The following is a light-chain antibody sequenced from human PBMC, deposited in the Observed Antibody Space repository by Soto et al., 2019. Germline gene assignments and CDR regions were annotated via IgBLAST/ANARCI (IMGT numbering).Light chain of an antibody. CDR3: QSYDSSLSGSV. Sequence: QLVLTQPPSVSGDPGQRVTISCTGSSSNIGAGYVVHWYQQLPRAAPKLLIYDNSNRPSGVPDRFSGSKSGTSASLAITGLQAEDEADYYCQSYDSSLSGSVFGGGTKLTVL. CDR2: DNS. J-gene: IGLJ3*02. CDR1: SSNIGAGYV. V-gene: IGLV1-40*01.